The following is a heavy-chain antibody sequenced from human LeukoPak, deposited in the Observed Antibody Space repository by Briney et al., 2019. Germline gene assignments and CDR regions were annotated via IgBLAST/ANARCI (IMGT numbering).Heavy chain of an antibody. D-gene: IGHD6-19*01. CDR3: ARRSLGWYYFDY. V-gene: IGHV4-39*01. Sequence: SETLSLTCTVSGDSISSSSYYWGWIRQPPGKGLEWIGSIYRSGSTYYNPSLKIRVTISLDASKNQFSLKLSSVTAADTAVFFCARRSLGWYYFDYWGQGTLVTVSS. CDR2: IYRSGST. J-gene: IGHJ4*02. CDR1: GDSISSSSYY.